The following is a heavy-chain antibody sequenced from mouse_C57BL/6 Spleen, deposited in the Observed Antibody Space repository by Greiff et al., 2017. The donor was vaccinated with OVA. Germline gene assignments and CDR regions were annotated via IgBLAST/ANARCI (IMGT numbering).Heavy chain of an antibody. J-gene: IGHJ4*01. Sequence: EVHLVESGGGLVKPGGSLKLSCAASGFTFSDYGMHWVRQAPEKGLEWVAYISSGSSTIYYADTVKGRFTISRDNAKNTLFLQMTSLRSEDTAMYYCASSCNYNYYYAMDYWGQGTSVTVSS. CDR2: ISSGSSTI. D-gene: IGHD2-1*01. CDR1: GFTFSDYG. CDR3: ASSCNYNYYYAMDY. V-gene: IGHV5-17*01.